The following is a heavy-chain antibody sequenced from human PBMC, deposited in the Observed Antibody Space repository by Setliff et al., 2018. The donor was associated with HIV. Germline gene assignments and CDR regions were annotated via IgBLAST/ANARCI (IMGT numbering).Heavy chain of an antibody. V-gene: IGHV3-23*01. Sequence: PGGSLRLSCAASGFTFSSHAMTWVRQAPGQGLEWVSIISGSGISTYYADSVKGRFTISRDNSRNMLYLQMNSLRAEDTAVYYCARGEPTILVVPAAFFDYWGQGTLVTVSS. D-gene: IGHD2-2*01. CDR3: ARGEPTILVVPAAFFDY. CDR1: GFTFSSHA. CDR2: ISGSGIST. J-gene: IGHJ4*02.